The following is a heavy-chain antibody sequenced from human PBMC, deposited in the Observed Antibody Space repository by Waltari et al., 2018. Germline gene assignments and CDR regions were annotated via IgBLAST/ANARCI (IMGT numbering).Heavy chain of an antibody. V-gene: IGHV4-59*01. D-gene: IGHD3-10*01. Sequence: QVQLQESGPGLVKPSETLSLTCTVSGGSISSYYWSWIRQPPGKGLEWIGYIYYSGSTNYNPSLKSRVTISVDTSKNQFSLKLSSVTAADTAVYYCARADYYGSGSYYLLDYWGQGTLVTVSS. CDR3: ARADYYGSGSYYLLDY. CDR2: IYYSGST. J-gene: IGHJ4*02. CDR1: GGSISSYY.